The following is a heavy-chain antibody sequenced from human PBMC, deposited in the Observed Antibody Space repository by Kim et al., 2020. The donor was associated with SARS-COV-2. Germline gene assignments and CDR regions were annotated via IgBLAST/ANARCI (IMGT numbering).Heavy chain of an antibody. J-gene: IGHJ4*01. CDR2: ITPILGIA. D-gene: IGHD2-21*02. Sequence: SVKVSCKASGGTFSSYAISWVRQAPGQGLEWMGRITPILGIANYAQKFQGRVTITADKSTSTAYMELSSLRSEDTAVYYCAREGFCGGDCYSSYFDYWG. V-gene: IGHV1-69*04. CDR1: GGTFSSYA. CDR3: AREGFCGGDCYSSYFDY.